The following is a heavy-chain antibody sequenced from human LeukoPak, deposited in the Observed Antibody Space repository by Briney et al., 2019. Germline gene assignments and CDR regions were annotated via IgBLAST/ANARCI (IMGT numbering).Heavy chain of an antibody. CDR2: INWNGGST. V-gene: IGHV3-20*04. Sequence: GGSLRLSCAASGYTFSSYGMSWVRQAPGKGLEWVSGINWNGGSTGYADSVKGRFTISRDNAKNSLYLQMNSLRAEDTALYYCARSGIEMRSWFDPWGQGTLVTVSS. CDR1: GYTFSSYG. J-gene: IGHJ5*02. CDR3: ARSGIEMRSWFDP. D-gene: IGHD2/OR15-2a*01.